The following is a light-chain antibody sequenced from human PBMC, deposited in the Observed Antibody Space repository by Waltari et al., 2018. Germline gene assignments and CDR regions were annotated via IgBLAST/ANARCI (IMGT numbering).Light chain of an antibody. CDR3: SSFTSTITYV. Sequence: QSALTQPASVSGSPGQSITISCTGTSSDVGDNNHFSWYQQHPGKAPKLLIYDVSNRPSGVSHRFSGSKSDNTASLTISGLLAEDEADYWCSSFTSTITYVFGTGTKVTVL. CDR2: DVS. J-gene: IGLJ1*01. CDR1: SSDVGDNNH. V-gene: IGLV2-14*01.